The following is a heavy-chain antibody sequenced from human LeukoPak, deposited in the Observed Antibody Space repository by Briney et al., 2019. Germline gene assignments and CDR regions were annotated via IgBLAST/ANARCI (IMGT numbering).Heavy chain of an antibody. Sequence: GATLRLSYATAGCTFRNYRVHWVRQAKGKGLVWVSRINRDGSTTNYADSVKGRFTVSRDNAKNTLNLQMNSLRAEDTAVYYCARDKKSGESSEIDYWGQGTLVTVSS. CDR1: GCTFRNYR. CDR2: INRDGSTT. D-gene: IGHD3-10*01. CDR3: ARDKKSGESSEIDY. V-gene: IGHV3-74*01. J-gene: IGHJ4*02.